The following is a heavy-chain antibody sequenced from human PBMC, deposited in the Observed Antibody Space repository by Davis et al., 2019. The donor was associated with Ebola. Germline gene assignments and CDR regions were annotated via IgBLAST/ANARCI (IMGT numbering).Heavy chain of an antibody. J-gene: IGHJ6*02. V-gene: IGHV3-11*01. CDR1: GFTFSDYY. Sequence: GGSLRLSCAASGFTFSDYYMSWIRQAPGKGLEWVSYISSSGSTISYADSVKGRFTISRDNAKHSLYLQMNSLRADDTAVYYCARVPRTRDYYGMDVWGQGTTVTVSS. CDR2: ISSSGSTI. CDR3: ARVPRTRDYYGMDV.